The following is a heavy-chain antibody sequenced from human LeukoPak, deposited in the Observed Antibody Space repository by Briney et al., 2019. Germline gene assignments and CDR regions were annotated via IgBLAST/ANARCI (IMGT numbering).Heavy chain of an antibody. CDR2: ISGSGGST. Sequence: GGSLRLSCAASGLTFSSYAMSWVRQAPGKGLEWVSAISGSGGSTYYADSVKGRFTISRDNSKNTLYLQMNSLRAEDTAVYYCAKGYYGSGSYYMSYWGQGTLVTVSS. CDR1: GLTFSSYA. V-gene: IGHV3-23*01. CDR3: AKGYYGSGSYYMSY. J-gene: IGHJ4*02. D-gene: IGHD3-10*01.